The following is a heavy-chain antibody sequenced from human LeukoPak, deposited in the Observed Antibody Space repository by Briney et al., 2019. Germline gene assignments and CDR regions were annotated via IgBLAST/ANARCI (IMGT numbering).Heavy chain of an antibody. Sequence: SETLSLTCAVYGGSFSGYYWSWIRQPPGKGLEWIGEINHSGSTNYNPSLKSRVTISVDTSKNQFSLKLSSVTAADTAVYYCARGGIAAAEFDPWGQGTLVTVSS. D-gene: IGHD6-13*01. J-gene: IGHJ5*02. V-gene: IGHV4-34*01. CDR2: INHSGST. CDR1: GGSFSGYY. CDR3: ARGGIAAAEFDP.